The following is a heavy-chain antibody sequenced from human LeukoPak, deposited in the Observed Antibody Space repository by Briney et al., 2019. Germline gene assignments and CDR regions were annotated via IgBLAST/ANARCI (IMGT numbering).Heavy chain of an antibody. CDR3: ATLGSTYYYDYMDV. Sequence: SVKVSCKASGGTFSSYTISWVRQAPAHGLEWMGSIIPILGIANYAQKFQGRVTITAVKSTSTAYMELSSLRSEDTAVYYCATLGSTYYYDYMDVWGKGTTVTVSS. J-gene: IGHJ6*03. D-gene: IGHD3-10*01. CDR2: IIPILGIA. V-gene: IGHV1-69*02. CDR1: GGTFSSYT.